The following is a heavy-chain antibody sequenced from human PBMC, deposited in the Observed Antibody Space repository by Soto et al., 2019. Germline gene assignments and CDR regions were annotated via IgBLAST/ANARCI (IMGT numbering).Heavy chain of an antibody. Sequence: PSLTCTVSGGSISTGGYYWSWIRQHPGKGLEWIGNIYYSGNTYYNPSLKSRVSISVDTSKNQFSLKLSSVTAADTAVDYCARRYGGNLDYWGQGTLVSVSS. D-gene: IGHD1-26*01. CDR3: ARRYGGNLDY. CDR1: GGSISTGGYY. CDR2: IYYSGNT. V-gene: IGHV4-31*03. J-gene: IGHJ4*02.